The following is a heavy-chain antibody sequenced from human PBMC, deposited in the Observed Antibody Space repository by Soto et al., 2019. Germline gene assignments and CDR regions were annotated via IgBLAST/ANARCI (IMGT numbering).Heavy chain of an antibody. D-gene: IGHD3-3*01. J-gene: IGHJ4*02. Sequence: QVQLVQSGAEVKKPGASVKVSCKASGYTFTSYGISWVRQAPGQGLEWMGWISAYNGNTHYAQKLQGRVTMTPDTSTSTAYTELRSLRSDDTAVYYCAREHYDFWSGSPYFDSWAQGTLVTVSS. CDR3: AREHYDFWSGSPYFDS. CDR2: ISAYNGNT. CDR1: GYTFTSYG. V-gene: IGHV1-18*01.